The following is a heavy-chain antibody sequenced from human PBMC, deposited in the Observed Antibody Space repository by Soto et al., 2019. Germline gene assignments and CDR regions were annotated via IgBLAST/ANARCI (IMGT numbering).Heavy chain of an antibody. CDR1: GYSFTNND. J-gene: IGHJ5*01. CDR2: MNPGSGDT. V-gene: IGHV1-8*01. Sequence: ASVKVSCKASGYSFTNNDVSWVRQATGQGLEWMGWMNPGSGDTGYAQKFQGRVTMTRDISIATAYMELSSLRSDDTAIYYCASKGTFGSLNRFAPRGQGTLVTGSS. D-gene: IGHD3-16*01. CDR3: ASKGTFGSLNRFAP.